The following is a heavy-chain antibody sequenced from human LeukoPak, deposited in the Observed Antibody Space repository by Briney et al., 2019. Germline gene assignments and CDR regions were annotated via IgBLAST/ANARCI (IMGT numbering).Heavy chain of an antibody. V-gene: IGHV3-48*02. CDR1: GFTFSSYS. CDR3: AREAIGYCSSTSCSEVDY. D-gene: IGHD2-2*01. Sequence: GGSLRLSCAASGFTFSSYSMNWVHQAPGKGLEWVSYISSSSSTIYYADSVKGRFTISRDNAKNSLYLQMNSLRDEDTAVYYCAREAIGYCSSTSCSEVDYWGQGTLVTVSS. J-gene: IGHJ4*02. CDR2: ISSSSSTI.